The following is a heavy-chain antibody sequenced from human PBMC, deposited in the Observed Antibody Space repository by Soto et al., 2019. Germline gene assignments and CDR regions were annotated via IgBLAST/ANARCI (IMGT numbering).Heavy chain of an antibody. CDR3: VRMGFSGGGYLSYFYYGMDV. Sequence: RVSSRVVECSISKYYIGRVRKMSGKDLEWMGIIYPDDSDTRYSPSFQGQVTISADKSISTAYLQWSSLKTSDTAMYYCVRMGFSGGGYLSYFYYGMDVWGQGTTVTVSS. J-gene: IGHJ6*02. V-gene: IGHV5-51*01. D-gene: IGHD2-15*01. CDR1: ECSISKYY. CDR2: IYPDDSDT.